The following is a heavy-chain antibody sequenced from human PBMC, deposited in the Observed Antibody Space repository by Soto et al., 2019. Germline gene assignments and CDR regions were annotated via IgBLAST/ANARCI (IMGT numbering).Heavy chain of an antibody. J-gene: IGHJ6*02. CDR1: GFTFSDCY. CDR2: IRNKASSYTT. Sequence: PGASLRHSSAASGFTFSDCYRHWVRQAPGKGLEWVGRIRNKASSYTTEYAASVKVRFTISGDDSKNSLYLQMNSLRTEDTAVYFCTRDLAPGIPRGLDVWG. D-gene: IGHD2-21*02. V-gene: IGHV3-72*01. CDR3: TRDLAPGIPRGLDV.